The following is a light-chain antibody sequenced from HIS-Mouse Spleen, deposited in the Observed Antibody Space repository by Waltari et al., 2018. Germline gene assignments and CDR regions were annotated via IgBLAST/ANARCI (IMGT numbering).Light chain of an antibody. CDR2: EDS. CDR1: ALPKKY. CDR3: YSTDSSGNHRV. V-gene: IGLV3-10*01. J-gene: IGLJ2*01. Sequence: SYELTQPPSVSVSPGQTARITCSGDALPKKYAYWYQQKSGQAPVLVIYEDSKRPSGIPEGLSGSSSGTMATLTISGAQVEDAADYYCYSTDSSGNHRVFGGGTKLTVL.